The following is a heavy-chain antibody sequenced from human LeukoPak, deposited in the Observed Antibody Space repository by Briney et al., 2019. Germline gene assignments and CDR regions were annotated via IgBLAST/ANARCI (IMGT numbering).Heavy chain of an antibody. D-gene: IGHD6-13*01. J-gene: IGHJ4*02. Sequence: PGGSLRLSCAASGFTFSSCAMHWVRQAPGKGLEWVAVISYDGSNKYYADSVKGRFTISRDNSKNTLYLQMNSLRAEDTAVYYCARDSYGSSWYAQHWGQGTLVTVSS. CDR2: ISYDGSNK. V-gene: IGHV3-30-3*01. CDR3: ARDSYGSSWYAQH. CDR1: GFTFSSCA.